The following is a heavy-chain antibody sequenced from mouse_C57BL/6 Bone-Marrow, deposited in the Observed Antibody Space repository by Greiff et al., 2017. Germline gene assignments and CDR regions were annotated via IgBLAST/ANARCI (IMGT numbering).Heavy chain of an antibody. D-gene: IGHD1-1*01. J-gene: IGHJ1*03. CDR2: ISSGSSTI. Sequence: EVQGVESGGGLVKPGGSLKLSCAASGFTFSDYGMHWVRQAPEKGLEWVAYISSGSSTIYYADTVKGRFTISRDNAKNTLFLQMTSLRSEDTAMYYCARPDDYGSSLHWYFDVWGTGTTVTVSS. CDR1: GFTFSDYG. V-gene: IGHV5-17*01. CDR3: ARPDDYGSSLHWYFDV.